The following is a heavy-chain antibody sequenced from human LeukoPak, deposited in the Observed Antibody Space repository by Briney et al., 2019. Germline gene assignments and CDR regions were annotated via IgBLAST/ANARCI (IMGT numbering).Heavy chain of an antibody. CDR2: ISRDGGST. D-gene: IGHD5-12*01. CDR3: AKETSAYAGSC. Sequence: GGSLRPSCAASGFTFDDYAMHWVRQAPGKGLEWVSLISRDGGSTYYADSVKGRFTISRDNSKKSLYLQMNSLRTEDTALYYCAKETSAYAGSCWGQGTLVTVSS. CDR1: GFTFDDYA. J-gene: IGHJ4*02. V-gene: IGHV3-43*02.